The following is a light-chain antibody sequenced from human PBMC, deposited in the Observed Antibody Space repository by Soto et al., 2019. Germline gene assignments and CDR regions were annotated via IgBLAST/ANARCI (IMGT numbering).Light chain of an antibody. J-gene: IGLJ2*01. CDR3: SSYACSNTVV. V-gene: IGLV2-8*01. CDR1: SSDVGGYNY. Sequence: SCTGTSSDVGGYNYVSWYQQHPGKAPKLIIYEDTKRPSGVPDRFSGSKTGKTASLTVSGLQAEDEADYYCSSYACSNTVVFGGGTKLTVL. CDR2: EDT.